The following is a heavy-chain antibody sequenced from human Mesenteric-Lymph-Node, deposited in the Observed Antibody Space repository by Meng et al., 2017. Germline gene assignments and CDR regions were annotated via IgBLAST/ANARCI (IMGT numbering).Heavy chain of an antibody. CDR1: GCTFTGYY. CDR2: INPNSGGT. D-gene: IGHD3-22*01. Sequence: ASVKVSCKASGCTFTGYYMHWVRQAPGQGLEWMGWINPNSGGTNYAQKFQGRVTMTRDTSISTAYMELSRLRSDDTAVYYCAREGYYYDSSGYYSMEFFWFDPWGQGTLVTVSS. V-gene: IGHV1-2*02. CDR3: AREGYYYDSSGYYSMEFFWFDP. J-gene: IGHJ5*02.